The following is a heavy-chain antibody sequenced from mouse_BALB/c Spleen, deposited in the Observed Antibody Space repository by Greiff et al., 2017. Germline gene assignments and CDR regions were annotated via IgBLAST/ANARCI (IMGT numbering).Heavy chain of an antibody. CDR1: GFNIKDTY. J-gene: IGHJ2*01. CDR3: APYDYPDY. V-gene: IGHV14-3*02. D-gene: IGHD2-4*01. Sequence: VQLQQSGAELVKPGASVKLSCTASGFNIKDTYMHWVKQRPEQGLEWIGRIDPANGNTKYDPKFQGKATITADTSSNTAYLQLSSLTSEDTAVYYCAPYDYPDYWGQGTTLTVSS. CDR2: IDPANGNT.